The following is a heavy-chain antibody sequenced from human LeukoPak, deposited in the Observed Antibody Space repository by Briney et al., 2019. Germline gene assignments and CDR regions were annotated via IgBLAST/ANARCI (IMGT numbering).Heavy chain of an antibody. V-gene: IGHV1-46*01. CDR2: INPSGGST. J-gene: IGHJ4*02. D-gene: IGHD6-19*01. Sequence: GASVKVSCKASGYTFTSYYMHWVRQAPGQGLEWMGIINPSGGSTSYAQKFQGRATMTRDMSTSTVYMELSSLRSEDTAVYYCAREGGSSGSFDYWGQGTLVTVSS. CDR3: AREGGSSGSFDY. CDR1: GYTFTSYY.